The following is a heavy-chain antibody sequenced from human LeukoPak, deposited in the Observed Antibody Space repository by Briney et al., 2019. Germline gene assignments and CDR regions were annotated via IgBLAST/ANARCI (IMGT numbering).Heavy chain of an antibody. D-gene: IGHD3-22*01. Sequence: GGSLRLSCAASGFSVSNTYINWVRQAPGKGLEWVSVIYSGVGTYYADSVKGRFTISRDNSKNTLYLQMNSLRAEDTAVYYCARDPELVYYDSSGYDYWGQGTLVTVSS. CDR2: IYSGVGT. CDR1: GFSVSNTY. V-gene: IGHV3-53*01. J-gene: IGHJ4*02. CDR3: ARDPELVYYDSSGYDY.